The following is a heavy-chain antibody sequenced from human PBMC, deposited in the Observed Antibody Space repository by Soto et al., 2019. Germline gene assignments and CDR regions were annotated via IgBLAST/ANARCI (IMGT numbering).Heavy chain of an antibody. D-gene: IGHD6-6*01. Sequence: SGFTFSNYGMSWVRQAPGKGLEWVSSISGSGGSTYYADSVKGRFTISRDNTKNTLYLQMNSLRVVDTAVYYCAARRDAFHIWGQGTMVTVS. V-gene: IGHV3-23*01. J-gene: IGHJ3*02. CDR1: GFTFSNYG. CDR3: AARRDAFHI. CDR2: ISGSGGST.